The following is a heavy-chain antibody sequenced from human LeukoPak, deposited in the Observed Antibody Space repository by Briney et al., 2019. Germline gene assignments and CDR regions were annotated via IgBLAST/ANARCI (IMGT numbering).Heavy chain of an antibody. CDR3: AKEYCSSTSCYPEDNWFDP. V-gene: IGHV3-23*01. Sequence: GGSLRLSCAASGFTFSIYAMSWVRQAPGKGLEWVSAISGSGGSTYYADSVKGRFTISRDNSKNTLYLQMNSLRAEDTAVYYCAKEYCSSTSCYPEDNWFDPWGQGTLVTVSS. D-gene: IGHD2-2*01. CDR2: ISGSGGST. CDR1: GFTFSIYA. J-gene: IGHJ5*02.